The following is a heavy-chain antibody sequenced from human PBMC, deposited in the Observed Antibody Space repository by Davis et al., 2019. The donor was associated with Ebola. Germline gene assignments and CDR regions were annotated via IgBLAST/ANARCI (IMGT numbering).Heavy chain of an antibody. CDR3: ARDRGYSRFDP. Sequence: AASVKVSRKASGYIFTSYAIHWVRQAPGQRLEWMGWISAGNGNTKYSQKFQGRVTITRDTSASTAYMEVSSLRSEDTAVYYCARDRGYSRFDPWGQGTLVTVSS. J-gene: IGHJ5*02. CDR2: ISAGNGNT. D-gene: IGHD3-22*01. CDR1: GYIFTSYA. V-gene: IGHV1-3*01.